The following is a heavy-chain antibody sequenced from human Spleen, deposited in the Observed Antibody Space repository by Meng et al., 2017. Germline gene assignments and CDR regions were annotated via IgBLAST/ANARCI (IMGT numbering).Heavy chain of an antibody. CDR3: ARDRSYSSSWYDY. CDR2: IYYSGST. CDR1: GGSISSYY. J-gene: IGHJ4*02. Sequence: SETLSLTCTVSGGSISSYYWSWIRQPPGKGLEWIGDIYYSGSTNYNPSLKSRVTISVDTSKNQFSLKLSSVTAADTAVYYCARDRSYSSSWYDYWGQGTLVTVSS. D-gene: IGHD6-13*01. V-gene: IGHV4-59*01.